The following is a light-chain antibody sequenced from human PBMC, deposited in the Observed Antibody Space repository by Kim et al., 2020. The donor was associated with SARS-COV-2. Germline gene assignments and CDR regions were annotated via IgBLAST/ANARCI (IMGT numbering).Light chain of an antibody. V-gene: IGKV3-20*01. CDR3: QQYGSSPET. CDR2: GAS. CDR1: QSVSNDY. J-gene: IGKJ1*01. Sequence: EILLTQIPGTLSLSPGERATLSCRASQSVSNDYLAWYQQKPGQAPRLLIYGASSRATGIPDRFSGSGSGTDFTLTISRLETEDIAMYYCQQYGSSPETFGQGTKVDIK.